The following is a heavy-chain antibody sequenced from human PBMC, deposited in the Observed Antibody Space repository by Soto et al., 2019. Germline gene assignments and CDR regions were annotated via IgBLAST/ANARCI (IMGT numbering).Heavy chain of an antibody. CDR1: GGSSSGYD. CDR2: IYYSGST. D-gene: IGHD5-18*01. CDR3: ARNEDGYSYGIEYFDY. V-gene: IGHV4-59*01. Sequence: SETLSLTCTVSGGSSSGYDWSWIRQPPGKGLEWIGYIYYSGSTNYNPSLKSRVTISVDTSKNQFSLKLSSVTDADTAVYYCARNEDGYSYGIEYFDYWGQGTLVTVSS. J-gene: IGHJ4*02.